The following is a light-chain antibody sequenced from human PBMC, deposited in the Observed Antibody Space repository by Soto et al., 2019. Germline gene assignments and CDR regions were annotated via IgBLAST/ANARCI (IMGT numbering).Light chain of an antibody. CDR3: QQRGNWLWT. V-gene: IGKV3-11*01. J-gene: IGKJ1*01. Sequence: EIVLTQSPATLSLSPGERATLSCRASQSVSSYLAWYQQKPGQTPRLLIYDASSRASGIPARFSGSGSGTDFTLTISSLEPDDFAVYNCQQRGNWLWTFGQGTKVEIK. CDR2: DAS. CDR1: QSVSSY.